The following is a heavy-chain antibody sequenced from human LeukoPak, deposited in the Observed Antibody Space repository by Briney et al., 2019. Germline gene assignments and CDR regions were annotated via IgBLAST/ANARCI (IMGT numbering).Heavy chain of an antibody. J-gene: IGHJ4*02. CDR2: IRYDGSNK. CDR1: GFTFSNAS. CDR3: ARDSSSSQVDY. V-gene: IGHV3-30*02. Sequence: GGSLRLSCGTSGFTFSNASISWVRQAPGKGLEWVASIRYDGSNKYYADSVKGRFTISRDNSKNTLHLQMNSLRAEDMAVYYCARDSSSSQVDYWGQGTLVTVSS. D-gene: IGHD6-6*01.